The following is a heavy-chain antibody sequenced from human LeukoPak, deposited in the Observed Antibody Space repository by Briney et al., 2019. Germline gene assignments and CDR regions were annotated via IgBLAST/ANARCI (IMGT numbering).Heavy chain of an antibody. Sequence: GASVKVSCKASGYTFIVYYMHWVRQAPGQGLEWMGWINPNSGGTNYAQKFQGWVTMTRDTSISTAYMELSRLRSDDTAVYYCARAWLRSGWYGDDAFDIWGQGTMVTVSS. V-gene: IGHV1-2*04. CDR2: INPNSGGT. D-gene: IGHD6-19*01. CDR1: GYTFIVYY. J-gene: IGHJ3*02. CDR3: ARAWLRSGWYGDDAFDI.